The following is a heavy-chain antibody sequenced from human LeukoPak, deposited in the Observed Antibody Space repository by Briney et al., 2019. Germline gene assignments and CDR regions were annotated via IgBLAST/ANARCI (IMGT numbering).Heavy chain of an antibody. J-gene: IGHJ4*02. CDR3: AKDPMVRGVIITWAYDY. CDR2: FSGSGGST. D-gene: IGHD3-10*01. CDR1: GFPFSSFC. V-gene: IGHV3-23*01. Sequence: GALRLSFAAPGFPFSSFCIRLVRPAPGKGLGLVSGFSGSGGSTYYADSVKGRFTISRDNSKNTLYLQMNSLRAEDTAVYYCAKDPMVRGVIITWAYDYWGQGTLVTVSS.